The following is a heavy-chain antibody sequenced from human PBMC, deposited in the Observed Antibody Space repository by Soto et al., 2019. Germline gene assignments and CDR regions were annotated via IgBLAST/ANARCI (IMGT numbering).Heavy chain of an antibody. J-gene: IGHJ4*02. D-gene: IGHD3-16*01. Sequence: GGSLRLSCAASGFTFSSYAMSWVRQAPEKGLEWVSAISGSGGSTYYADSVKGRFTISRDNSKNTLYLQMNSLRAEDTAVYYCAKESLYDYIWGRIVFKSYYFDYWGQGTLVTVSS. CDR3: AKESLYDYIWGRIVFKSYYFDY. V-gene: IGHV3-23*01. CDR2: ISGSGGST. CDR1: GFTFSSYA.